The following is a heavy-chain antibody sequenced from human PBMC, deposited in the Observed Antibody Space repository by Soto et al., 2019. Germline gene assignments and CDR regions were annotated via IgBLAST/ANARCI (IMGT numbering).Heavy chain of an antibody. V-gene: IGHV3-23*01. D-gene: IGHD6-13*01. CDR3: AKDGYSSSSRRGDI. J-gene: IGHJ3*02. Sequence: HPGGSLRLSCAASGFTFSTYAMAWVRQAPGKGLEWVSGVSASGLNTDYADSVKGRFTISRDNSKNTLYLQMNSLRAEDTAVYYCAKDGYSSSSRRGDIWGQGTMVTVS. CDR1: GFTFSTYA. CDR2: VSASGLNT.